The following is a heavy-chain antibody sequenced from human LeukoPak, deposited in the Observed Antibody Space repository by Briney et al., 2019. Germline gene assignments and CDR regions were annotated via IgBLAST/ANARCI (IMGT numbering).Heavy chain of an antibody. CDR1: GFTFSSYA. J-gene: IGHJ4*02. D-gene: IGHD5-24*01. Sequence: GGSLRLSCAASGFTFSSYAMSWVRQAPGKGLEWVSAISGSGGSRYYADSVKGRFTISRDNSKNTLYLQMNSLRAEDTAVYYCAKDLGEWLAPIDYWGQGTLVTVSS. V-gene: IGHV3-23*01. CDR2: ISGSGGSR. CDR3: AKDLGEWLAPIDY.